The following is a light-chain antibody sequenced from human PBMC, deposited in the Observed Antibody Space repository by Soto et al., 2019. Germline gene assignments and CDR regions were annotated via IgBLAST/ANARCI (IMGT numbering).Light chain of an antibody. CDR2: DTF. Sequence: EVVLTQSPATLSMSPVEGVTLSCRASRRVSSYVAWYQHNPVQAPRALIYDTFQRVNGVPDKVSGGGSGKSFTPTIRSLEPGDFAVYYFQQRARWPMPVGPGARVEI. J-gene: IGKJ5*01. V-gene: IGKV3-11*01. CDR1: RRVSSY. CDR3: QQRARWPMP.